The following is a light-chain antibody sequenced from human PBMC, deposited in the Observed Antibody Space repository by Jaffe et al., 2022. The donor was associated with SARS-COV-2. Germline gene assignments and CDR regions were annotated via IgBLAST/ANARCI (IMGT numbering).Light chain of an antibody. CDR2: AAS. J-gene: IGKJ1*01. Sequence: DIQMTQSPSSLSASVGDRVTITCQASQSISSYLNWYQQTPGRAPKLLIFAASALQSGVPPRFSGDGSGTDFTLTINNLQPEDFATYYCQQSYDTLRTFGQGTKVEMK. CDR1: QSISSY. CDR3: QQSYDTLRT. V-gene: IGKV1-39*01.